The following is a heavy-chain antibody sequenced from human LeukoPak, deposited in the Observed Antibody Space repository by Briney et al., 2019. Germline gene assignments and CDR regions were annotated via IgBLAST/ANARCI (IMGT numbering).Heavy chain of an antibody. Sequence: RGSLRLSCAASGFTFSSYAMSWVRQAPGKGLEWVSAISGSGGSTYYADSVKGRFTISRDNSKNTLYLQMNSLRAEDTAVYYCAKVGGQLADPLDFDYWGQGTLVTVSS. CDR2: ISGSGGST. D-gene: IGHD6-6*01. V-gene: IGHV3-23*01. CDR1: GFTFSSYA. CDR3: AKVGGQLADPLDFDY. J-gene: IGHJ4*02.